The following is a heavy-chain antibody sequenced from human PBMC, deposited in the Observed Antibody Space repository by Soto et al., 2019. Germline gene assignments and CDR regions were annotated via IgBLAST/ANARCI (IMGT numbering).Heavy chain of an antibody. CDR2: INAGNGNT. D-gene: IGHD6-13*01. V-gene: IGHV1-3*01. J-gene: IGHJ6*03. CDR3: AGLIAAAKERGSTSGYYYMDV. CDR1: GYTFTSYA. Sequence: ASVKVSCKASGYTFTSYAMHWVRQAPGQRLEWMGWINAGNGNTKYSQKFQGRATITRDTSASTAYMKLSSLRSEDTAVYYCAGLIAAAKERGSTSGYYYMDVWGKGTTVTVSS.